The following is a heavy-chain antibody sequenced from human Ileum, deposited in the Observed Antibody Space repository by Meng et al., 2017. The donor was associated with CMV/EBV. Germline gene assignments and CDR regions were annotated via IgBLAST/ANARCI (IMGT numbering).Heavy chain of an antibody. D-gene: IGHD3-10*01. Sequence: SVKVSCKASGDTFGFYTISWVRQAPGQGLEWMGGIIPIFGTANYAQKFQGRVTITTDESTSTAYMELSSLRSEDTAVYYCAREIPSDYYGSGRPYGMDVWGQGTTVTVSS. CDR2: IIPIFGTA. V-gene: IGHV1-69*05. J-gene: IGHJ6*02. CDR1: GDTFGFYT. CDR3: AREIPSDYYGSGRPYGMDV.